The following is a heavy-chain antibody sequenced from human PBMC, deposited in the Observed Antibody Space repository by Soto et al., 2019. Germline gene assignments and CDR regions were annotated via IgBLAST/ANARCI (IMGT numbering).Heavy chain of an antibody. J-gene: IGHJ4*02. V-gene: IGHV4-31*01. CDR2: IYYSGST. CDR3: AREGGDGVDY. CDR1: GGSINSVNYY. Sequence: QVQLQESGPGLVKPSQILSLTCSVSGGSINSVNYYWSWIRQHPGKGLEWIGYIYYSGSTHYNPSLKSQVTIPVDTSENQCSLKLSSVTAADTAVYYCAREGGDGVDYWGQGTLVTVSS. D-gene: IGHD3-16*01.